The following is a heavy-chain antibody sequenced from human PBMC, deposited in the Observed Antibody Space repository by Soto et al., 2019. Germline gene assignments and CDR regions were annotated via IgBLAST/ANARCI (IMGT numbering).Heavy chain of an antibody. J-gene: IGHJ6*03. D-gene: IGHD3-3*01. CDR2: ISSSSTI. Sequence: KGLEWVSYISSSSTIYYADSVKGRFTISRDNAKNSLYLQMNSLRAEDTAVYYCARKTYYDFWSGYYAYMDVWGKGTTVTVFS. V-gene: IGHV3-48*01. CDR3: ARKTYYDFWSGYYAYMDV.